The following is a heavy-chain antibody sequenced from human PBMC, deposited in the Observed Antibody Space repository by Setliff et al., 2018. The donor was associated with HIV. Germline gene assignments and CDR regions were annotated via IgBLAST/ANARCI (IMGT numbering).Heavy chain of an antibody. CDR1: GYSFSNFA. CDR2: INAGSGNT. CDR3: ARDVGSVWHNWFDP. J-gene: IGHJ5*02. Sequence: ASVKVSCKASGYSFSNFAIHWVRQAPGQRLEWLGWINAGSGNTRYSQKFQDRVTLTRDTSATTAYMELSSLRSEDTAVYYCARDVGSVWHNWFDPWGQGTLVTVS. V-gene: IGHV1-3*01. D-gene: IGHD6-19*01.